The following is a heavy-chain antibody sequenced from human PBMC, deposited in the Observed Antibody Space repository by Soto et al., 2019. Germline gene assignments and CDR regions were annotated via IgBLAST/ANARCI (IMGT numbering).Heavy chain of an antibody. CDR3: AMYYGHGQDY. D-gene: IGHD3-10*01. CDR1: GASITNYY. Sequence: QVQLHQSGPGLVKPSETLSLTCSVSGASITNYYWTWIRQSPGKGLEWIGYIYYGGTSNYNSSLKGRVTVSVDMSTNQFSLTLNFVTAADTAVYYCAMYYGHGQDYWGQGTLVTVSS. V-gene: IGHV4-59*01. J-gene: IGHJ4*02. CDR2: IYYGGTS.